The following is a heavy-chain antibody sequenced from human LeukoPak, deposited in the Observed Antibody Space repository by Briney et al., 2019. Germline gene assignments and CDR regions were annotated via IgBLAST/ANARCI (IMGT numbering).Heavy chain of an antibody. Sequence: GGSLRLSCAASGFTFSSNGMHWVRQAPGPGLERVAVIWYDGSNKYYEDSAQGRFTISRDNSKNTLYLQMNSLRAEDTSVYYCARDVGLLYDSFHCYYYGMDVWGQGTTVTVAS. CDR3: ARDVGLLYDSFHCYYYGMDV. CDR2: IWYDGSNK. J-gene: IGHJ6*02. D-gene: IGHD2-2*02. V-gene: IGHV3-33*01. CDR1: GFTFSSNG.